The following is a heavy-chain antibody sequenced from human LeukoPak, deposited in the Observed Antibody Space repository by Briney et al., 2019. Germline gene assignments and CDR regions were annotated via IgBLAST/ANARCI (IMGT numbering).Heavy chain of an antibody. CDR3: ARGGSGSGSYFVFDP. Sequence: GGSLRLSCAASGFTFSSYAMHWVRQAPGKGLEWVAVISYDGSNKYYADSVKGRSTISRDNSKNTLYLQMNSLRAEDTAVYYCARGGSGSGSYFVFDPWGQGTLVTVSS. CDR2: ISYDGSNK. D-gene: IGHD3-10*01. J-gene: IGHJ5*02. CDR1: GFTFSSYA. V-gene: IGHV3-30*04.